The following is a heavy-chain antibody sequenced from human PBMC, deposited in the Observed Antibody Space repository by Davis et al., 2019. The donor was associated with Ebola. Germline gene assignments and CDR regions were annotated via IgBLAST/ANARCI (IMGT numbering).Heavy chain of an antibody. CDR2: ISGSGGST. V-gene: IGHV3-23*01. J-gene: IGHJ4*02. CDR1: GFTFSSYA. D-gene: IGHD1-26*01. Sequence: GESLKISRAASGFTFSSYAMSWVRQAPGKGLEWVSAISGSGGSTYYADSVKGRFTISRDNSKNTLYLQMNSLRDEDTAVYYCARDKGRGSFDYWGQGTLVTVSS. CDR3: ARDKGRGSFDY.